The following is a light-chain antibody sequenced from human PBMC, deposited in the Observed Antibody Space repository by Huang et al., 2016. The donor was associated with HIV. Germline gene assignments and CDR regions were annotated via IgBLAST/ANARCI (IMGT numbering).Light chain of an antibody. CDR1: QGIMSY. J-gene: IGKJ2*01. V-gene: IGKV1-39*01. CDR3: QQSYSTPYT. Sequence: DIQMTKSPSSLSASVGDRVTISCRASQGIMSYVSWYQQRPGRAPRLLIAAASRLQGGVASRFSGTGSGTEFTLTSSSLQPEDFATYYCQQSYSTPYTFGQGTKLEI. CDR2: AAS.